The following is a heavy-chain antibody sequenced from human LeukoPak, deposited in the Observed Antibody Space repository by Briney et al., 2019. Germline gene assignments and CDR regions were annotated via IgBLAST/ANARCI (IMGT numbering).Heavy chain of an antibody. D-gene: IGHD3-22*01. CDR1: GFTFSSYG. CDR3: VNYYDSSGYSFWY. V-gene: IGHV3-33*06. J-gene: IGHJ4*02. Sequence: GRSLRLSCAASGFTFSSYGMHWVRQAPGKGLEWVAVIWYDGSNKYYADSVKGRFTISRDNSKNTLYLQMSSLRAEDTAVYYCVNYYDSSGYSFWYWGQGTLVTVSS. CDR2: IWYDGSNK.